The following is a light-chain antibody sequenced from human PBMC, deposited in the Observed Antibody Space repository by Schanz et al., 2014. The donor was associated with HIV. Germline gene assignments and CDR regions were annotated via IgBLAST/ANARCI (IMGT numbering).Light chain of an antibody. CDR3: QQYGSSRT. Sequence: EIVMTQSPGTLSVSPGERATLSCKASQSVSSNLAWYQHKPGQAPRLLIYGASSRATGIPDRFSGSGSGTDFTLTISRLEPEDFAVYYCQQYGSSRTFGQGTKVEIK. J-gene: IGKJ1*01. V-gene: IGKV3-20*01. CDR2: GAS. CDR1: QSVSSN.